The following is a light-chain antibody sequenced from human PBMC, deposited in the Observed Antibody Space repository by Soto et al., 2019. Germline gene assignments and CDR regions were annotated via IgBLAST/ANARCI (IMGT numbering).Light chain of an antibody. CDR3: QQVNVYPST. CDR2: KAS. CDR1: HSISTW. V-gene: IGKV1-5*03. J-gene: IGKJ4*01. Sequence: DIQMTQSPSTLSASVGDRVTITCRASHSISTWLAWYQQKAGKAPKLLIYKASSLESGVPSRFSGSGSGTEFTLTINSLQPDDFATYYCQQVNVYPSTFGGGTKVDIK.